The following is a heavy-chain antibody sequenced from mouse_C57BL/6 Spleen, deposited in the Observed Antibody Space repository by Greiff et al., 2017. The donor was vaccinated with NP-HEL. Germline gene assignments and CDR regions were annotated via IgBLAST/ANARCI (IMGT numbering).Heavy chain of an antibody. CDR3: ARDYGSSLRAMDY. CDR2: IYIGNGYT. V-gene: IGHV1-58*01. J-gene: IGHJ4*01. CDR1: GYTFTSYG. Sequence: VHVKQSGAELVRPGSSVKMSCKTSGYTFTSYGINWVKQRPGQGLEWIGYIYIGNGYTEYNEKFKGKATLTSDTSSSTAYMQLSSLTSEDSAIYFCARDYGSSLRAMDYWGQGTSVTVSS. D-gene: IGHD1-1*01.